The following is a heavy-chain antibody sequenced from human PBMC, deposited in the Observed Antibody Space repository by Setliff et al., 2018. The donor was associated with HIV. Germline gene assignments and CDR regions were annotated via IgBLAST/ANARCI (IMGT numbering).Heavy chain of an antibody. V-gene: IGHV3-21*01. CDR1: GFTFSTYI. D-gene: IGHD3-22*01. Sequence: LRLSCAAYGFTFSTYIMNWVRQAPGKGLEWVSTISTNSSYRYYADSVKGRFTISRDNAKNSLYLQMNSLRTEDTAVYYCARAYYAIGGYTFDYWGQGALVTVSS. CDR3: ARAYYAIGGYTFDY. CDR2: ISTNSSYR. J-gene: IGHJ4*02.